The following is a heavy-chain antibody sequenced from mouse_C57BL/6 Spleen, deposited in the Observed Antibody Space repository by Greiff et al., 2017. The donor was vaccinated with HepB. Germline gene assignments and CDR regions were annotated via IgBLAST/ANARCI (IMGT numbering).Heavy chain of an antibody. CDR1: GFSLTSYG. CDR2: IWRGGST. CDR3: AKNYYGSSYAMDY. J-gene: IGHJ4*01. D-gene: IGHD1-1*01. V-gene: IGHV2-5*01. Sequence: QLQQSGPGLVQPSQSLSITCTVSGFSLTSYGVHWVRQSPGKGLEWLGVIWRGGSTDYNAAFMSRLSITKDNSKSQVFFKMNSLQADDTAIYYCAKNYYGSSYAMDYWGQGTSVTVSS.